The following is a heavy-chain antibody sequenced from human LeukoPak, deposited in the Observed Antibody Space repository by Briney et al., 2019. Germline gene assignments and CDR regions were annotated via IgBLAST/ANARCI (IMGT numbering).Heavy chain of an antibody. D-gene: IGHD6-13*01. J-gene: IGHJ3*02. CDR2: LYRDGGTT. V-gene: IGHV3-53*01. Sequence: PGGSLRLSCAASGFTVSRRFMNWVRQAPGKGLEWLAILYRDGGTTYYADSVKGRFTISRDSSKNTLYLQMNSLRAEDTAVYYCAKIIAVAGTGEDNVFDIWGQGTMVTVSS. CDR3: AKIIAVAGTGEDNVFDI. CDR1: GFTVSRRF.